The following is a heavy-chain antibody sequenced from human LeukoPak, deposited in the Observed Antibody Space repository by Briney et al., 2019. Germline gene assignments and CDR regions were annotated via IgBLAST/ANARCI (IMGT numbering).Heavy chain of an antibody. CDR3: ARLPEYGDYGGIYYYMDV. D-gene: IGHD4-17*01. J-gene: IGHJ6*03. CDR1: GGSISSGGYY. CDR2: IYHSGST. V-gene: IGHV4-30-2*01. Sequence: PSQTLSLTCTVSGGSISSGGYYWSWIRQPPGEGLEWIGYIYHSGSTYYNPSLKSRVTISVDRSKNQFSLKLSSVTAADTAVYYCARLPEYGDYGGIYYYMDVWGKGTTVTVSS.